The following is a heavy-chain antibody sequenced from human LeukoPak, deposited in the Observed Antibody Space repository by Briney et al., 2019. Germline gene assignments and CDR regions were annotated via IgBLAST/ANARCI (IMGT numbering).Heavy chain of an antibody. V-gene: IGHV4-59*08. Sequence: SETLSLTCTVSGGSISSYYWSWIRQPPGKGLEWIGYIYYSGSTNYNPSLKSRVTISVDMSKNQFSLKLSSVTAADTAVYYCARRHGDYGFYYFDYWGQGTLVTVSS. CDR3: ARRHGDYGFYYFDY. J-gene: IGHJ4*02. CDR2: IYYSGST. CDR1: GGSISSYY. D-gene: IGHD4-17*01.